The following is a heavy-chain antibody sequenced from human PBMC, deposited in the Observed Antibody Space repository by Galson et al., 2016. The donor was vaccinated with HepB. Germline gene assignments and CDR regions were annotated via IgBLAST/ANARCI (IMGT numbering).Heavy chain of an antibody. Sequence: QSGAEVKKPGESLRISCKGSGYSFTSYWISWVRHMPGKGLEWMGRIDPSGSYINYSPSFQGHITFSADKSSSTAYLQWTSLKASDTAMYYCSTQTTYCSTTSCYRFWGQGTPVTVSS. CDR2: IDPSGSYI. D-gene: IGHD2-2*01. CDR1: GYSFTSYW. V-gene: IGHV5-10-1*01. CDR3: STQTTYCSTTSCYRF. J-gene: IGHJ1*01.